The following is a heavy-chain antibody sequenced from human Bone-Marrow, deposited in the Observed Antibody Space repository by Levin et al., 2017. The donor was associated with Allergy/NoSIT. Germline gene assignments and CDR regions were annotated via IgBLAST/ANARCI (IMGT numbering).Heavy chain of an antibody. J-gene: IGHJ6*02. CDR2: IDWDDDE. V-gene: IGHV2-70*01. D-gene: IGHD3-9*01. Sequence: SGPTLVKPTQTLTLTCTFSGFSLSTSGMCMSWIRQPPGKALEWLALIDWDDDEYYNTFLRTRLTISKDASKNQVVLTMTNMDPVDTATYYCARIGPQRFDWFLGDGMDVWGQGTTVTVSS. CDR3: ARIGPQRFDWFLGDGMDV. CDR1: GFSLSTSGMC.